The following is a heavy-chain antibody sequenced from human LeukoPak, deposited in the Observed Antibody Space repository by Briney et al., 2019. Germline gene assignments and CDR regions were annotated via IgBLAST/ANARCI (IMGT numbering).Heavy chain of an antibody. CDR3: ARDLELLLPSN. CDR2: ISAYNGNT. CDR1: GYTFTSYG. V-gene: IGHV1-18*01. Sequence: ASVRVSCKASGYTFTSYGISWVRQAPGQGLEWMGWISAYNGNTNYAQKLQGRVTMTTDTSTSTAYMELRSLRSGDTAVYYCARDLELLLPSNWGQGTLVTVSS. J-gene: IGHJ4*02. D-gene: IGHD1-26*01.